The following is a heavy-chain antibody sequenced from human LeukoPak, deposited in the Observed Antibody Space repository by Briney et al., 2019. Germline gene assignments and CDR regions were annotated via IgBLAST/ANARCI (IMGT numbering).Heavy chain of an antibody. Sequence: SETLSLTCTVSGGSISSHYWSWIRQPPGKRLEWIGYIYYSGSTNYNPSLKSRVTISVDTSKNQFSLKLSSVTAADTAVYYCARFGSYDAFDIWGQGTMVTVSS. D-gene: IGHD2-15*01. CDR1: GGSISSHY. CDR2: IYYSGST. J-gene: IGHJ3*02. V-gene: IGHV4-59*11. CDR3: ARFGSYDAFDI.